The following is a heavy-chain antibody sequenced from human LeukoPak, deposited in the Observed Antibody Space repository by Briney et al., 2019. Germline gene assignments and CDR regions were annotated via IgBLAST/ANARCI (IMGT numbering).Heavy chain of an antibody. CDR1: GGSISSYY. CDR2: IYYSGST. V-gene: IGHV4-59*01. CDR3: ARDRKRGKADAFDI. Sequence: SETLSLTCTVSGGSISSYYWSWIRQPPGKGLEWIGYIYYSGSTNYNPSLKSRVTISVDTSKNQFSLKLSSVTAADTAVYYCARDRKRGKADAFDIWGQGTMVTVSS. J-gene: IGHJ3*02.